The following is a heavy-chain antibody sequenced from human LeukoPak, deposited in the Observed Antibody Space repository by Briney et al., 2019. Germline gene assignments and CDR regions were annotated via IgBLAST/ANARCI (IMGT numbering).Heavy chain of an antibody. J-gene: IGHJ5*02. V-gene: IGHV3-21*01. CDR3: ARDSRYCSSTSCYDWFDP. CDR2: ISSSSSYI. D-gene: IGHD2-2*01. CDR1: GFTFSSYS. Sequence: GSLRLSCAASGFTFSSYSMNWVRQAPGKGLEWVSSISSSSSYIYYADSVKGRFTISRDNAKNSLCLQMNSLRAEDTAVYYCARDSRYCSSTSCYDWFDPWGQGTLVTVSS.